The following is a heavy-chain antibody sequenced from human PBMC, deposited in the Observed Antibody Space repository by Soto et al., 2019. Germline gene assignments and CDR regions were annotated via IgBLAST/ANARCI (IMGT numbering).Heavy chain of an antibody. Sequence: ASVKVSCKVSGYTLTELSMHWVRQAPGKGLEWMGGFDPEDGETIYAQKFQGRVTMTEDTSTDTAYMELSSLRSEDTAVYYCATDPSPPHPGGIRDLLYYWGQGTLVTVSS. CDR2: FDPEDGET. CDR3: ATDPSPPHPGGIRDLLYY. V-gene: IGHV1-24*01. J-gene: IGHJ4*02. CDR1: GYTLTELS. D-gene: IGHD1-26*01.